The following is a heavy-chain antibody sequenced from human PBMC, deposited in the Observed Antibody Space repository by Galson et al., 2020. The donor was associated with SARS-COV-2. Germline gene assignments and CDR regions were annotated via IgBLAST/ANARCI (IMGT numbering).Heavy chain of an antibody. CDR3: AKAPDYYGMDV. Sequence: GGSLRLSCAASGFTFDDYAMHWVRQAPGKGLEWVSGISWNSGSIGYADSVKGRFTISRDNAKNSLYLQMNSLRAEDTALYYCAKAPDYYGMDVWGQGTTVTVSS. CDR2: ISWNSGSI. J-gene: IGHJ6*02. CDR1: GFTFDDYA. V-gene: IGHV3-9*01.